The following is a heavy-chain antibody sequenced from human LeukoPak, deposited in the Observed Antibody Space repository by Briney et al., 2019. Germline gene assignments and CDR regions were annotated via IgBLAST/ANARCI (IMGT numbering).Heavy chain of an antibody. Sequence: ASVKVSCTASGYTFTSYGISWVRQAPGQGLEWMGWISAYNGNTNYAQKLQGRVTMTTDTSTSTAYMELRSLRSDDTAVYYCARVSQYNYDSSGYVKYYFDYWGQGTLVTVSS. J-gene: IGHJ4*02. V-gene: IGHV1-18*01. CDR3: ARVSQYNYDSSGYVKYYFDY. CDR2: ISAYNGNT. CDR1: GYTFTSYG. D-gene: IGHD3-22*01.